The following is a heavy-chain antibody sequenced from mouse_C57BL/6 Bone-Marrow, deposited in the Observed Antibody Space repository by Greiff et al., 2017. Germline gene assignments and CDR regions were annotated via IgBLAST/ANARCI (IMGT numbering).Heavy chain of an antibody. CDR3: AREDSPDYFDY. Sequence: QVQLQQSGAELVRPGTSVKVSCKASGYAFTNYLIEWVKQRPGQGLEWIGVINPGSGGTNYNEKFKGKATLTADKTSSTAYMQLSSLTSADSAVDFCAREDSPDYFDYWGQGTTRTVAS. CDR2: INPGSGGT. CDR1: GYAFTNYL. V-gene: IGHV1-54*01. J-gene: IGHJ2*01. D-gene: IGHD2-12*01.